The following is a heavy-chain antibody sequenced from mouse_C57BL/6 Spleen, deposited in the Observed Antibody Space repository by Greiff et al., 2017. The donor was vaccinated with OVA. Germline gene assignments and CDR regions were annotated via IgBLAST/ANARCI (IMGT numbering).Heavy chain of an antibody. Sequence: DVQLVESGPGLVKPSQSLSLTCSVTGYSITSGYYWNWIRQFPGNKLEWMGYISYDGSNNYNPSLKNRISITRDTSKNQFFLKLNSVTTEDTATYYCARGSLYFDYWGQGTTLTVSS. CDR1: GYSITSGYY. D-gene: IGHD6-1*01. J-gene: IGHJ2*01. CDR2: ISYDGSN. CDR3: ARGSLYFDY. V-gene: IGHV3-6*01.